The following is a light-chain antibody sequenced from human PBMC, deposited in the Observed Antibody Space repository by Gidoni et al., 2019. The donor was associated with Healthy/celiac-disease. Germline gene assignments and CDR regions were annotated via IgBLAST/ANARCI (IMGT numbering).Light chain of an antibody. Sequence: SYELTQPPSVSVSPGQTASIPCPGDKVGDKYACWYQHKPGQSPVLVIYQDSKRPSGIPERFSGSNSGNTATLTISGTQAMDEADYYCQAWDSSGYVFGTGTKVTVL. CDR3: QAWDSSGYV. CDR1: KVGDKY. V-gene: IGLV3-1*01. CDR2: QDS. J-gene: IGLJ1*01.